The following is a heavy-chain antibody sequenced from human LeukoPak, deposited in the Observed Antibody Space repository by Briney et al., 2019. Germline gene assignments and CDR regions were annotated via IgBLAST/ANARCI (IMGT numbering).Heavy chain of an antibody. V-gene: IGHV4-39*01. D-gene: IGHD3-10*01. CDR3: ARHTSYYYGSGSYYGGKQFDY. CDR2: IYYSGST. Sequence: SETLSLTCTVSGGSISSSSYYWGWIRQPPGKGLEWIGSIYYSGSTYYNPSLKSRVTISVDTSKNQFSLKLSSVTAADTAVYYCARHTSYYYGSGSYYGGKQFDYWGQGTLVTVSS. CDR1: GGSISSSSYY. J-gene: IGHJ4*02.